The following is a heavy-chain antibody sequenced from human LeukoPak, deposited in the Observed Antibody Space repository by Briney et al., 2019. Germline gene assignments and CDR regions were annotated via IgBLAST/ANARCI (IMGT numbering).Heavy chain of an antibody. CDR1: GGSISSGSYY. CDR2: IYTSGST. Sequence: PSETLSLTCTVSGGSISSGSYYWRWIRQPAGKGLEWIGRIYTSGSTNYNPSLKSRVTISVDTSKNQFSLKLSSVTAADTAVYYCASYEYYDILTGYYKGNYFDYWGQGTLVTVSS. V-gene: IGHV4-61*02. D-gene: IGHD3-9*01. CDR3: ASYEYYDILTGYYKGNYFDY. J-gene: IGHJ4*02.